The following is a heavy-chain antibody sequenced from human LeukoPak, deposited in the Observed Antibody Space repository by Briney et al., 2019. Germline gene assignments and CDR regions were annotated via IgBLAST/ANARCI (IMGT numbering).Heavy chain of an antibody. CDR3: ARGQYSSGLYYFDY. Sequence: PSETLSLTCTVSGGSISRYYWSWIRQPPGKGLGWIGYIYYSGSTNYNPSLKSRVTISVDTSKNQFSLKLSSVTAADTAVYYCARGQYSSGLYYFDYWGQGTLVTVSS. D-gene: IGHD6-19*01. CDR1: GGSISRYY. CDR2: IYYSGST. J-gene: IGHJ4*02. V-gene: IGHV4-59*01.